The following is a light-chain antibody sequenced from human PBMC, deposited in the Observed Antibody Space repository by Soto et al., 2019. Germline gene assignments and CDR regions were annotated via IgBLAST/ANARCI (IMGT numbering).Light chain of an antibody. Sequence: EIVLTQSPGTLSVSPGERATLSCRASQSVSSKLAWYQQKPGQPPRLLFYGASTGATGIPARFSGSGSETEFTLSISSLQSEDFAVYYCQQYNNWPGTFGQGTKVEMK. CDR1: QSVSSK. CDR3: QQYNNWPGT. CDR2: GAS. V-gene: IGKV3-15*01. J-gene: IGKJ1*01.